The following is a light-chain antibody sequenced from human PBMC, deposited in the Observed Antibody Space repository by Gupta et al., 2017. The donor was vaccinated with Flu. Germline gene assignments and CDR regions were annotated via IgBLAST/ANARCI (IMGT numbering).Light chain of an antibody. V-gene: IGLV2-11*01. J-gene: IGLJ1*01. CDR1: NRDVGGYKF. CDR3: CSDAGANTFV. CDR2: DVA. Sequence: QSALTQPRSVSGSPGQSVPISCTGTNRDVGGYKFVSWYQQYPGKAPKLMIYDVAQRPPGVPDRFTGSKYGTTASLTISGLQADDEADYYGCSDAGANTFVFGTGTTVTVL.